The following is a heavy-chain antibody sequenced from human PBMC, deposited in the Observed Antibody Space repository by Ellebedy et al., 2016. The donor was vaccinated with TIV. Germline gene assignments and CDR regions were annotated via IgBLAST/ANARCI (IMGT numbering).Heavy chain of an antibody. J-gene: IGHJ4*02. D-gene: IGHD3-3*01. CDR2: DRGGGVRT. V-gene: IGHV3-23*01. CDR1: GFNFSSYI. Sequence: GESLKISXAASGFNFSSYIICWVRQAPGKGLEWVLGDRGGGVRTFYADSVKGRFPISRDNSKNTLYLQMNSLRVEDTAVYYCAKDHSVAYYDFWRGYSSFDHWGQGTLVTVSS. CDR3: AKDHSVAYYDFWRGYSSFDH.